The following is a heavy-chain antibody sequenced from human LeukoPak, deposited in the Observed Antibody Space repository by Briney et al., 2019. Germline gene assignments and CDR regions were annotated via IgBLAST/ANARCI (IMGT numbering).Heavy chain of an antibody. Sequence: GGPLRLSCAASGITFSRSWMSCVRQAPGKGLECVAFIKEDGSEKYYVDSVKGRFTISRDNAENSLYLQMNSLRAEDTAVYYCARDRGGRTGLDDWGQGTLVTVSS. J-gene: IGHJ4*02. CDR2: IKEDGSEK. V-gene: IGHV3-7*04. CDR1: GITFSRSW. D-gene: IGHD2-15*01. CDR3: ARDRGGRTGLDD.